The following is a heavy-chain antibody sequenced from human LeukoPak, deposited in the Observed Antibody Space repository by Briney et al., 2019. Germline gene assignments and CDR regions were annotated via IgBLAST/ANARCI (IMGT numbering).Heavy chain of an antibody. D-gene: IGHD2-15*01. Sequence: ASVKVSCKASGYTFTSYDINWVRQATGQGLEWMGWMNPNSGNTGYAQKFQGRVTMTRNTSISTAYMELCSLRSEDTAVYYCARAVQDCSGGSCYYAFDIWGQGTMVTVSS. CDR2: MNPNSGNT. CDR3: ARAVQDCSGGSCYYAFDI. J-gene: IGHJ3*02. CDR1: GYTFTSYD. V-gene: IGHV1-8*01.